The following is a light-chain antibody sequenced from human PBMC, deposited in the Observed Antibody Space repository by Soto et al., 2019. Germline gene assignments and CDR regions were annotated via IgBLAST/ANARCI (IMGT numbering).Light chain of an antibody. CDR3: SSYTSSSPF. J-gene: IGLJ1*01. V-gene: IGLV2-14*01. CDR2: DVS. CDR1: SSDVGGYNY. Sequence: QSALTQPASVSGSPGQSITISCTGTSSDVGGYNYVSWYQQHPGKAPKLMIYDVSNRPSGVSNRFSGSKSGNTPSLTISGLQAEDEADYYCSSYTSSSPFFGTGTKVTVL.